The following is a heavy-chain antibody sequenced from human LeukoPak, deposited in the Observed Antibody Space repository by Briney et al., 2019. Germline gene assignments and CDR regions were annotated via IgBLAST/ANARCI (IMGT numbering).Heavy chain of an antibody. CDR2: ISSSGSTI. J-gene: IGHJ4*02. D-gene: IGHD3-22*01. CDR1: GFTFSDYY. V-gene: IGHV3-11*01. CDR3: AKYSHDSSGSYDY. Sequence: KAGGSLRLSCAVSGFTFSDYYMNWIRPAPGKGLEWVSYISSSGSTIYYADSVKGRFTISRDNAKNSLYLQMNSLRAEDTAVYYCAKYSHDSSGSYDYWGQGTLVTVSS.